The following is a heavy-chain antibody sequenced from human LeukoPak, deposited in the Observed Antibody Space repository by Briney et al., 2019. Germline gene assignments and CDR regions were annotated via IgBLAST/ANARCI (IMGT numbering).Heavy chain of an antibody. V-gene: IGHV3-48*01. CDR3: ARDFSYFRIHFDY. J-gene: IGHJ4*02. CDR2: ISTTMTTI. Sequence: PGGSLRLSCAASGFTLSGYGMNWVRQAPGKGLEWLSYISTTMTTIYYADSVKGRFTVSRDNAKNSLYLQMDSLRAEDTAVYYCARDFSYFRIHFDYWGQGTLVTVSS. CDR1: GFTLSGYG. D-gene: IGHD3-9*01.